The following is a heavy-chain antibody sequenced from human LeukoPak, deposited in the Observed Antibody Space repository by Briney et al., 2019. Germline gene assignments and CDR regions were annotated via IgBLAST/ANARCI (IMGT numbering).Heavy chain of an antibody. CDR3: ARDYYDSSGSSWFDP. D-gene: IGHD3-22*01. V-gene: IGHV3-21*01. J-gene: IGHJ5*02. Sequence: GGSLRLSCAASGFTFSRYSMNGGRQAPGEGLEWVSSISSGSSCTYYADSVKGRFTISRDNAKHSLYLQMNSLRAKDTALYYCARDYYDSSGSSWFDPWGQGTLVTVSS. CDR2: ISSGSSCT. CDR1: GFTFSRYS.